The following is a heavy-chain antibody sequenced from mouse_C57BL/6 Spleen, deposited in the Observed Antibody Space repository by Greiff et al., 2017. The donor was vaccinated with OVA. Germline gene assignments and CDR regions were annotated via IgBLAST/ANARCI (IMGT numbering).Heavy chain of an antibody. CDR3: ARWNYYGSSCYFDY. CDR2: INPGSGGT. CDR1: GYAFTNYL. Sequence: QVQLKESGAELVRPGTSVKVSCKASGYAFTNYLIEWVKQRPGQGLEWIGVINPGSGGTNYNEKFKGKATLTADKSSSTAYMQLSSLTSEDSAVYFCARWNYYGSSCYFDYWGQGTTLTVSS. V-gene: IGHV1-54*01. J-gene: IGHJ2*01. D-gene: IGHD1-1*01.